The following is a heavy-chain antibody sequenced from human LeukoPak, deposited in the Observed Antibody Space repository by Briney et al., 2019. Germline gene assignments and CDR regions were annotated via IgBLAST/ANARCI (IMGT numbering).Heavy chain of an antibody. V-gene: IGHV3-53*01. Sequence: GGSLRLSGAASGFIVSSNYMTWVRQAPGKGLEWVSIIYSGGSTYYADSVKGRFTISRDNSRNTVYLQMNSLRAGDTAVYYCARGLGYFDYWGQGTLVTVSS. D-gene: IGHD1-26*01. J-gene: IGHJ4*02. CDR2: IYSGGST. CDR3: ARGLGYFDY. CDR1: GFIVSSNY.